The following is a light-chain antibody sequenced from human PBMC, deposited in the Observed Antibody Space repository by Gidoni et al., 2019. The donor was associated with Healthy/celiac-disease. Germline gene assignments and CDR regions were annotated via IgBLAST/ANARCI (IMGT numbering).Light chain of an antibody. J-gene: IGKJ4*01. CDR2: GAS. CDR1: QSVRSN. CDR3: QQYNNWPPLA. V-gene: IGKV3-15*01. Sequence: IVMTQPPATLSVAPGERATLSCRASQSVRSNLAWYQQKPGQAPRPLIYGASTIATGIPARFSGSGSGTEFTLTISNLQSEDFAVYYCQQYNNWPPLAFGGGTKVEIK.